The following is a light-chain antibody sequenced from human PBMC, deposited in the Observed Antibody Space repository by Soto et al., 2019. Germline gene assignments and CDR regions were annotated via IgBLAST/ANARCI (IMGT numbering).Light chain of an antibody. CDR1: QGVSSN. CDR2: GAS. V-gene: IGKV3-15*01. Sequence: EIVMTQSPATLSVSPGERATLSSRASQGVSSNLAWYQQKPGQAPRLLIYGASTRATGIPARFSGSGSGTEFTLTISSLQSEDFAVYYCQQYNNWPPWTFGQGTKVDIK. J-gene: IGKJ1*01. CDR3: QQYNNWPPWT.